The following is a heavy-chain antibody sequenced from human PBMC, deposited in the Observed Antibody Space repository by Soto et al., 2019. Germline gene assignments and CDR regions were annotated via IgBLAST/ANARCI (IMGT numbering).Heavy chain of an antibody. D-gene: IGHD6-13*01. CDR3: ERDVDAAGFYYYYYGMDV. Sequence: QVQLVQSGAEVKKPGASVKVSCKASGYTFTSYGIRWVRQAPGQGLEWMGWISAHNGNTNYAQKLQGRVTMTTDTSTSTAYMGLRSLRSDDTAVYYCERDVDAAGFYYYYYGMDVWGQGTTVTVSS. CDR1: GYTFTSYG. J-gene: IGHJ6*02. CDR2: ISAHNGNT. V-gene: IGHV1-18*01.